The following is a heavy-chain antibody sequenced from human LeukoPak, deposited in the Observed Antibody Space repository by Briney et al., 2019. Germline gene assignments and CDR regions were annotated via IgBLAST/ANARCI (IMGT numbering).Heavy chain of an antibody. D-gene: IGHD6-13*01. V-gene: IGHV5-51*01. CDR2: IYPGDSDT. CDR3: ARPRYSSSWGAAFDY. Sequence: GASLKISFKGSGSRFTSYWIGWVRPMPGKGLEWMGIIYPGDSDTRYSPSFQGQVTISADKSISTAYLQWSSLKASDTAMYYCARPRYSSSWGAAFDYWGQGTLVTVSS. CDR1: GSRFTSYW. J-gene: IGHJ4*02.